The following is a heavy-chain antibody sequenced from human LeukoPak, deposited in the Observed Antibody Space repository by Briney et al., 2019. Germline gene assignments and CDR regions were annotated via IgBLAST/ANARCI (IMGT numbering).Heavy chain of an antibody. D-gene: IGHD3-9*01. J-gene: IGHJ3*02. CDR3: ASLGLDNDWADGFDI. CDR1: GGTFSSYA. Sequence: SVKVSCKASGGTFSSYAISWVRQAPGQGLEWMGGIIPIFGTANYAQKFQGRVTITADKSTSTAYMELSSLRPEDTAVYYCASLGLDNDWADGFDIWGPGTMVTVSS. CDR2: IIPIFGTA. V-gene: IGHV1-69*06.